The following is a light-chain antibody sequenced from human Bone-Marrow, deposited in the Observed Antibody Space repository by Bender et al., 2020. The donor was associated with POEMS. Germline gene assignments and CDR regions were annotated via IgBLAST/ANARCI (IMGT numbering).Light chain of an antibody. CDR3: SSLTTRRTYV. V-gene: IGLV2-14*01. J-gene: IGLJ1*01. Sequence: QSALTQPASVSGSPGQSITISCTGTSSDVGGYDFVSWYQQHPGKAPKVVIYEGTKRPPGVPNRFSGSTSGNPASLTISGLQDEDEADYFCSSLTTRRTYVFGTGTKVTVL. CDR1: SSDVGGYDF. CDR2: EGT.